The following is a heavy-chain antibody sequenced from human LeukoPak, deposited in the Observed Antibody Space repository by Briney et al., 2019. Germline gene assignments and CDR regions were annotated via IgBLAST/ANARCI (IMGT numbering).Heavy chain of an antibody. V-gene: IGHV3-21*01. CDR2: ISSSSSYI. Sequence: GGSLRLSCAASGFTFSSYSMNWVRQAPGKGLEWVSSISSSSSYICYADSVKGRFTISRDNAKNSLYLQMNSLRAEDTAVYYCASIGAFDIWGQGTMVTVSS. J-gene: IGHJ3*02. CDR1: GFTFSSYS. CDR3: ASIGAFDI.